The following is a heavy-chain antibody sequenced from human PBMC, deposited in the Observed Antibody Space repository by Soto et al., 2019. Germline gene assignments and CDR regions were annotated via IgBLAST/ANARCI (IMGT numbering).Heavy chain of an antibody. Sequence: PSETLSLTCSVSGGSMSSYYLSWIRQPPGKGLEWMGQIYYSGSTNYNPSLKSRVTISVDTSKNQFSLKLSSVTAADTAVYYCAGGVATIYFDYWGQGTLVTVSS. CDR1: GGSMSSYY. CDR2: IYYSGST. D-gene: IGHD5-12*01. V-gene: IGHV4-59*12. J-gene: IGHJ4*02. CDR3: AGGVATIYFDY.